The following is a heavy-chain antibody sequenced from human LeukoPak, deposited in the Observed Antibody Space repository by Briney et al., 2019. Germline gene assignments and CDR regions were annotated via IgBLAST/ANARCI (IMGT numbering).Heavy chain of an antibody. CDR3: AKGPSIVVVPAAIPTGVDY. D-gene: IGHD2-2*02. CDR2: ISGSGGST. V-gene: IGHV3-23*01. J-gene: IGHJ4*02. Sequence: GGSLRLSCAASGFTFSSYAMSWVRQAPGKGLEWVSAISGSGGSTYYADSVKGRFTISRDNSKNTLYLQMNSLRAEDTAVYYCAKGPSIVVVPAAIPTGVDYWGQGTLVTVSS. CDR1: GFTFSSYA.